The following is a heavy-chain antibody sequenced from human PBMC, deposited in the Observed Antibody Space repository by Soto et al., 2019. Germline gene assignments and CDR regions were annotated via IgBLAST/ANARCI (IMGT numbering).Heavy chain of an antibody. CDR2: ISAYNGNT. D-gene: IGHD6-19*01. Sequence: ASVKVSCKASGYTFTSYGISWVRQAPGQGLEWMGWISAYNGNTNYAQKLQGRVTMTTDTSTSTAYMELRSLRSDDTAVYYCARDLREVAGYYYYYGMDVWGQGTTVTVSS. CDR3: ARDLREVAGYYYYYGMDV. CDR1: GYTFTSYG. V-gene: IGHV1-18*01. J-gene: IGHJ6*02.